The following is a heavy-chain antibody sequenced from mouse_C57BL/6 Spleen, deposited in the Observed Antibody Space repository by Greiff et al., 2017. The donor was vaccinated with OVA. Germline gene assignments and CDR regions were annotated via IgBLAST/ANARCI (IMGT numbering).Heavy chain of an antibody. Sequence: EVKLVESEGGLVQPGSSMKLSCTASGFTFSDYYMAWVRQVPEKGLEWVANINYDGSSTYYLDSLKSRFIISRDNAKNILYLQMSSLKSEDTATYYCARDHNGYYDYFDYWGQGTTLTVSS. CDR2: INYDGSST. J-gene: IGHJ2*01. CDR3: ARDHNGYYDYFDY. D-gene: IGHD2-3*01. CDR1: GFTFSDYY. V-gene: IGHV5-16*01.